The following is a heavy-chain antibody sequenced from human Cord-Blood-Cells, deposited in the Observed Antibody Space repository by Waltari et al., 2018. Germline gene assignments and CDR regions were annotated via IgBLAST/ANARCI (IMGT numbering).Heavy chain of an antibody. CDR1: GGTFSRYA. V-gene: IGHV1-69*09. CDR2: IIPILGIA. D-gene: IGHD7-27*01. CDR3: ARGVLTGYFDY. J-gene: IGHJ4*02. Sequence: QVQLVQSGAEVKKPGSSVKVSCKASGGTFSRYAISWVRQAPGQGLEWMGRIIPILGIANYAQKFQGRVTITADKSTSTAYMELSSLRSEDTAVYYCARGVLTGYFDYWGQGTLVTVSS.